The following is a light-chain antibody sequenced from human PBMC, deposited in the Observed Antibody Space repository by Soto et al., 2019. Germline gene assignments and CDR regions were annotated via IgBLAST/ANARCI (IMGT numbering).Light chain of an antibody. J-gene: IGLJ2*01. CDR2: DVS. CDR3: SSYTSSSTLVV. V-gene: IGLV2-14*01. CDR1: SSDVGGYNY. Sequence: QSVLTQPASVSGSPGQSITISCTGTSSDVGGYNYVSWYQQHPGKAPKLMIYDVSNRPSGVSNRVSGSKSGNTASLTISGLQAEDEADYCCSSYTSSSTLVVFGGGTKLTVL.